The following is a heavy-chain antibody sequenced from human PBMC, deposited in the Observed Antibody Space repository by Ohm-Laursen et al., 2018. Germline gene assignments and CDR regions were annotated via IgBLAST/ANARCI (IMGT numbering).Heavy chain of an antibody. Sequence: SLRLSCSASGFSVSSYDMNWVRQAPGKGLEWISYISETSSHIYDADSVRGRFTVARDNAKNSLYLQMNSLRAEDTAVYYCARVSRGTLQSPWGQGTLVTVSS. CDR3: ARVSRGTLQSP. D-gene: IGHD5-24*01. CDR1: GFSVSSYD. CDR2: ISETSSHI. V-gene: IGHV3-21*04. J-gene: IGHJ5*02.